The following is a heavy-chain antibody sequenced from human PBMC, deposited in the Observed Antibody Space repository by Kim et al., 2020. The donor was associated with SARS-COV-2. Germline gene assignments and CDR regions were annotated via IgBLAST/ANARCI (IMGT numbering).Heavy chain of an antibody. J-gene: IGHJ6*02. D-gene: IGHD5-12*01. CDR3: ARYRFGYGVDV. CDR2: SDKNGAEI. Sequence: GGSLRLSCAASDFTLLSNAVIWVRQVPGKGLEWVSSSDKNGAEIHNADSVEGRFTVSRDNSKSTVYLQMNSLRVEDTAVYYCARYRFGYGVDVWGQGTTVLVSS. CDR1: DFTLLSNA. V-gene: IGHV3-23*01.